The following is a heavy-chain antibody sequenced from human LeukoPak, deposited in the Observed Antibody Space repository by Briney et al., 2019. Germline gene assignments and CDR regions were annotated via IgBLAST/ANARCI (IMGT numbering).Heavy chain of an antibody. CDR3: ARVVPDASYGMDV. D-gene: IGHD2-2*01. J-gene: IGHJ6*02. Sequence: SETLSLTCTVSGGSISSYYWSWIRQPPGKGLEWIGYIYYSGSTNYNPSLKSRVTISVDTSKNQFSLKLSSVTAADTAVYYCARVVPDASYGMDVWGQGTTVTVSS. CDR2: IYYSGST. V-gene: IGHV4-59*01. CDR1: GGSISSYY.